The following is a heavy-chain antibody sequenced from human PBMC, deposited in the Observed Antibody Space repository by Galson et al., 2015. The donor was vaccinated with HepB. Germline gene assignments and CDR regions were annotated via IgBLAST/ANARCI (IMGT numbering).Heavy chain of an antibody. CDR3: ARHPPSWSLNWYFDL. Sequence: QSGAEVKKPGESLKISCKGSGYTFTSYWIGWVRQMPGKGLEWMGIIYPGDSDTRYSPSFQGQVTISADKSISTAYLQWSSLKASDSAMYYCARHPPSWSLNWYFDLWGRGTLVTVSS. CDR2: IYPGDSDT. CDR1: GYTFTSYW. V-gene: IGHV5-51*01. J-gene: IGHJ2*01. D-gene: IGHD3-3*01.